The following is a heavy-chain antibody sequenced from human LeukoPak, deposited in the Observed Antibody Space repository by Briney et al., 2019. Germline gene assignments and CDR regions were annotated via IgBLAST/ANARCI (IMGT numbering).Heavy chain of an antibody. CDR3: AREGFYYYDIDSRYALDY. CDR1: GFTFSSYS. D-gene: IGHD3-22*01. CDR2: IKQDRSEK. J-gene: IGHJ4*02. Sequence: GGSLRLSCAASGFTFSSYSMSWVRQAPGKGLEWVANIKQDRSEKYYVDSVKGRFTISRDNAKNSLYLQMNSLRAEDTAVYYCAREGFYYYDIDSRYALDYWGQGTLVTVSS. V-gene: IGHV3-7*03.